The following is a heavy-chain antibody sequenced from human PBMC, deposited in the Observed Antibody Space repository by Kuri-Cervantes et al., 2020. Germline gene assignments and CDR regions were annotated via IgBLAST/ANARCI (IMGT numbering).Heavy chain of an antibody. Sequence: GESLKISCAASGFTFSSYSMNWVRQAPGKGLEWVSSISSSSSYIYYADSVKDRFTISRDNAKNSLYLQVNSLRAEDTAVYYCARDCLGPSPFGGGSCYYFDYWGQGTLVTVSS. CDR2: ISSSSSYI. V-gene: IGHV3-21*01. J-gene: IGHJ4*02. D-gene: IGHD2-15*01. CDR3: ARDCLGPSPFGGGSCYYFDY. CDR1: GFTFSSYS.